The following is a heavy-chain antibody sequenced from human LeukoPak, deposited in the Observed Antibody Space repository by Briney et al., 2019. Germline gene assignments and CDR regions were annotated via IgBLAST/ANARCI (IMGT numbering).Heavy chain of an antibody. CDR2: ISGSGGST. Sequence: AGGSLRLSCAASGFTFSSYAMSWVRQAPGKGLEWVSAISGSGGSTYYTDSVKGRFTISRDNSKNTLYLQMNSLRAEDTAVYYCAKDMGVVVITSLDYWGQGTLVTVSS. CDR3: AKDMGVVVITSLDY. D-gene: IGHD3-22*01. J-gene: IGHJ4*02. CDR1: GFTFSSYA. V-gene: IGHV3-23*01.